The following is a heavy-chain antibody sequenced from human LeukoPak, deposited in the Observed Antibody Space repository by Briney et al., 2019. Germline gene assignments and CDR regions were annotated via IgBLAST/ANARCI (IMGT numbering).Heavy chain of an antibody. V-gene: IGHV4-30-2*01. CDR1: GGSISSGGYS. Sequence: SETPSFTCAVSGGSISSGGYSWSWIRQPPGKGLEWIGYIYHSGSTYYNPSLKSRVTISVDRSKNQFSLKLSSVTAADTAVYYCARGGLRWYFDLWGRGTLVTVSS. J-gene: IGHJ2*01. CDR3: ARGGLRWYFDL. D-gene: IGHD2-15*01. CDR2: IYHSGST.